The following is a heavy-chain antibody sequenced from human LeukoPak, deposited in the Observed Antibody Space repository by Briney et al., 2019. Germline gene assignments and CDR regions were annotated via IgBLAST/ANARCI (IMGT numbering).Heavy chain of an antibody. CDR3: ASSAGYGMDV. J-gene: IGHJ6*02. V-gene: IGHV3-21*01. CDR1: GFTFSSYS. CDR2: IGSSSSYI. Sequence: GGSLRLSCAASGFTFSSYSMNWVRQAPGKGLEWVSSIGSSSSYIYYADSVKGRFTISRDNAKNSLYLQMNSLRAEDTAVYYCASSAGYGMDVWGQGTTVTVSS.